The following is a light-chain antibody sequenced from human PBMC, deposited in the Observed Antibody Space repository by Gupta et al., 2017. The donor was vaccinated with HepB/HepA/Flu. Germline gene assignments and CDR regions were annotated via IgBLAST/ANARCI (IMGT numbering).Light chain of an antibody. CDR1: SSDVGSYKF. Sequence: QPALTKPDPASRSPGKSHTISCTGTSSDVGSYKFVSWYQQHPGKVPKVMIYDVSNRPSGVSSLFSGSKSGNTASLTISGLQADDEADYYCSSFTRSSTVIFGGGTKLTVL. V-gene: IGLV2-14*03. CDR3: SSFTRSSTVI. J-gene: IGLJ2*01. CDR2: DVS.